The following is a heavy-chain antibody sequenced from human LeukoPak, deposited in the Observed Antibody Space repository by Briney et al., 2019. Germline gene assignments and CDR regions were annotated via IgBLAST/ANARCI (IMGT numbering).Heavy chain of an antibody. CDR1: GYTFTSYD. V-gene: IGHV1-8*01. D-gene: IGHD2-2*01. CDR3: ARGAGLRIVVVPAAIGPYYFDY. J-gene: IGHJ4*02. CDR2: MNPNSGNT. Sequence: ASVKVSCKASGYTFTSYDINWVRQATGQGLEWMGWMNPNSGNTGYAQKFQGRVTMTRNTSISTAYMELSSLRSEDTAVYYCARGAGLRIVVVPAAIGPYYFDYWGQGTLVTVSS.